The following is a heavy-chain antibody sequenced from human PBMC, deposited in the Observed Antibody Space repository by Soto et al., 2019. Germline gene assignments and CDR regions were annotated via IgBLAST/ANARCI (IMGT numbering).Heavy chain of an antibody. J-gene: IGHJ6*02. D-gene: IGHD2-2*01. CDR1: GYSFTSYW. CDR3: ARQAKVVPAENFYYYGMDV. V-gene: IGHV5-10-1*01. Sequence: PGESLKISCKGSGYSFTSYWISWVRQMPGKGLEWMGRIDPSDSYTNYSPSFQGHVTISADKSISTAYLQWSSLKASDTAMYYCARQAKVVPAENFYYYGMDVWGQGTTVTVSS. CDR2: IDPSDSYT.